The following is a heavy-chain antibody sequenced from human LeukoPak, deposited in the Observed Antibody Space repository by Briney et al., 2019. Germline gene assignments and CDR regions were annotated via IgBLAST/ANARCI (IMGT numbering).Heavy chain of an antibody. CDR3: ARDSSPMVVVVIMDY. Sequence: PSETLSLTCTVSGGSISGYYWSWIRQPPGKGLEWIGHIYYSGSTNYNPSLESRVTISVDMSKNQFSLKLSSVTAADTAVYYCARDSSPMVVVVIMDYWGQGTLVTVSS. V-gene: IGHV4-59*12. CDR1: GGSISGYY. CDR2: IYYSGST. J-gene: IGHJ4*02. D-gene: IGHD3-22*01.